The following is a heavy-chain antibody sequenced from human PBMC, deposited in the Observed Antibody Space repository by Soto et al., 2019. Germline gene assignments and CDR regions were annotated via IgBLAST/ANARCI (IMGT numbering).Heavy chain of an antibody. Sequence: QVQLVQSGAEVKKPGASVKVSCKASGYTFTSYGISWVRQAPGQGLEWMGWISAYNGNTNYAQKLQGRVTMTTDTSTSTAYMELLSLISDDTAVYYCARALPLMVRGALKDVWRQGSTVTVSS. CDR1: GYTFTSYG. CDR2: ISAYNGNT. J-gene: IGHJ6*02. CDR3: ARALPLMVRGALKDV. D-gene: IGHD3-10*01. V-gene: IGHV1-18*01.